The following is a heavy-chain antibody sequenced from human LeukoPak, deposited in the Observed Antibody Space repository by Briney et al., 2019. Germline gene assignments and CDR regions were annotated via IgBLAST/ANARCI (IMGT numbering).Heavy chain of an antibody. D-gene: IGHD3-3*01. CDR3: ARLPRNSDFWSGYIDY. Sequence: ASVKVSCKASGYTFTSYAMHWVRQAPGQSLEWMGWINAGYDNTKYSQKFQDRVTITRDTSASTVYMELNSLRSEDTAVYYCARLPRNSDFWSGYIDYWGQGALVTVSS. J-gene: IGHJ4*02. CDR2: INAGYDNT. V-gene: IGHV1-3*01. CDR1: GYTFTSYA.